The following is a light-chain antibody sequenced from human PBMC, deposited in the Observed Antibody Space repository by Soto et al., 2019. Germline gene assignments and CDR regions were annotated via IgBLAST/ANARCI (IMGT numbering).Light chain of an antibody. V-gene: IGLV2-23*01. CDR1: SSDVGNYNL. CDR3: CSYASSSTYV. Sequence: QSLLPQPASVSVSPGQSITISCTGTSSDVGNYNLVSWYQHDPGKAPKLLIYEGSKRPSGVSDRFSGSKSGNTASLTISGLQAEDEADYYCCSYASSSTYVFGTGTKVTVL. J-gene: IGLJ1*01. CDR2: EGS.